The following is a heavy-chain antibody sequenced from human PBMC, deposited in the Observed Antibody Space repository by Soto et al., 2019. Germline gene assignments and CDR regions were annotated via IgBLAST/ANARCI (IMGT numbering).Heavy chain of an antibody. CDR3: ARGHEVVHNWFGP. D-gene: IGHD2-15*01. Sequence: QVQLQESGPGLVKPSQTLSLTCTVSGGSISSGGYYWSWIRQHPGKGLEWIGYIYYSGSTYYNPSLKRRVXXSXDXXKNQFSLKLSSVTAADTAVYYCARGHEVVHNWFGPWGQGTLVTVSS. J-gene: IGHJ5*02. CDR1: GGSISSGGYY. V-gene: IGHV4-31*03. CDR2: IYYSGST.